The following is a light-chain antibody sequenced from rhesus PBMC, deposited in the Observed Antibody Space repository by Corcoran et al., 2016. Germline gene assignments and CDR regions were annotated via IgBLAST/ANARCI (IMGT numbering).Light chain of an antibody. CDR2: NVN. J-gene: IGLJ6*01. CDR1: GNDVGGYND. CDR3: CSYRSGSTFV. Sequence: QPALTQPRSESNSLGQSVTISCTGTGNDVGGYNDVSWYQQHSGAAPTLLIYNVNKRPSGVSDRFSGSKAADTASLTISGLQAEDEADYYCCSYRSGSTFVFGSGTRLTVL. V-gene: IGLV2S9*01.